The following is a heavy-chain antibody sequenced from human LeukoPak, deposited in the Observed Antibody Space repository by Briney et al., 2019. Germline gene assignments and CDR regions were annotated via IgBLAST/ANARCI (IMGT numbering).Heavy chain of an antibody. V-gene: IGHV1-3*01. D-gene: IGHD2/OR15-2a*01. CDR1: GYTFTSYA. J-gene: IGHJ5*02. CDR3: ARSYYAPNWFDP. CDR2: INAGNGNT. Sequence: EASVKVSCKASGYTFTSYAMHWVRQAPGQRLEWMGWINAGNGNTKYSQKFQGRVTITRDTSESTAYMELSSLRSEDTAVYYCARSYYAPNWFDPWGQGTLVTVSS.